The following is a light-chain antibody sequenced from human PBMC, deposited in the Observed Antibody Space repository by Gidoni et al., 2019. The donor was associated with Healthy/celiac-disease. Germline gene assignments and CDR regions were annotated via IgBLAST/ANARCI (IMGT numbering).Light chain of an antibody. CDR3: SSYTSSSTRV. V-gene: IGLV2-14*01. J-gene: IGLJ3*02. CDR2: EVS. CDR1: SSDVGGYNY. Sequence: QSALTQPASVSGSPGQSITIYCTGTSSDVGGYNYVSWYQQHPGKAPKLMIYEVSNRPSGVPDRFSGSKSGNTASLTISGLQAEDEADYYCSSYTSSSTRVFGGGTKLTVL.